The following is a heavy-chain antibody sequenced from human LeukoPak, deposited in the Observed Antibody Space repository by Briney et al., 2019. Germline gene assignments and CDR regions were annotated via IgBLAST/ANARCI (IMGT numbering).Heavy chain of an antibody. CDR2: INHSGST. V-gene: IGHV4-34*01. D-gene: IGHD3-22*01. J-gene: IGHJ4*02. Sequence: SETLSLTCAVYGGSFSGYYWSWIRQPPGKGLEWIGEINHSGSTNYNPSLKSRVTISVDTSKNQFSLKLSSVTAADTAVYYCASGYYDSSGYYLGCWGQGTLVTVSS. CDR1: GGSFSGYY. CDR3: ASGYYDSSGYYLGC.